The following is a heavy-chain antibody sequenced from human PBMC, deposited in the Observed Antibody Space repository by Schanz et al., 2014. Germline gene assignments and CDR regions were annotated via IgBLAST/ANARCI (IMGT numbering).Heavy chain of an antibody. CDR2: ITYNGGTI. V-gene: IGHV3-48*01. J-gene: IGHJ6*03. Sequence: EVKMVESGGGLVKPGGSLRLSCAASGFNFSSHSFNWVRQAPGKGLEWISYITYNGGTIYYADSVKGRFTISRDNAKNSLYLEMNSLRAEDTAVYYCAKGPYYYYYMDVWGNGTTVTVSS. CDR1: GFNFSSHS. CDR3: AKGPYYYYYMDV.